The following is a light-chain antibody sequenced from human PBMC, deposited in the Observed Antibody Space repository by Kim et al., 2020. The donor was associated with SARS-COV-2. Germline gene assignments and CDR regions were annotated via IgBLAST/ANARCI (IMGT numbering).Light chain of an antibody. J-gene: IGKJ2*01. V-gene: IGKV1-39*01. CDR1: QSISSY. CDR3: QQSYSTPPNT. Sequence: DIQMTQSPSSLSASVGDRVTITCRASQSISSYLNWYQQKPGKAPKLLIYAASSLQSGVPSRFSGSGSGTDFTLTISSLQPEDFATYYWQQSYSTPPNTFGQGTKLEI. CDR2: AAS.